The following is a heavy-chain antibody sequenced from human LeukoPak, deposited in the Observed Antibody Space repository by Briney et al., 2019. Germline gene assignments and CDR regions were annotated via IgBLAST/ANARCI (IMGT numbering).Heavy chain of an antibody. CDR1: GFTFNTYA. J-gene: IGHJ4*02. CDR2: ISSDGGST. V-gene: IGHV3-64*01. CDR3: ARGGGSSWHAIDY. Sequence: GGSLRLSCAASGFTFNTYAMHWVRQAPGKGLEYVATISSDGGSTYYASSVKGSFTISRHNSRNTLYLQIGSLRAEDMAVYYCARGGGSSWHAIDYWGQGTLVTVSS. D-gene: IGHD6-13*01.